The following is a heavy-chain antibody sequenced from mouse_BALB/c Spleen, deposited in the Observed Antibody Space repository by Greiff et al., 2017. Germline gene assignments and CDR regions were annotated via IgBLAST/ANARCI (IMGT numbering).Heavy chain of an antibody. CDR2: IDTSDSYT. CDR1: GYTFTDYW. Sequence: QVQLQQPGAELVMPGASVKMSCKASGYTFTDYWMHWVKQRPGQGLEWIGAIDTSDSYTSYNQKFKGKATLTVDESSSTAYMQLSSLTSEDSAVYYCARWRAYYAMDYWGQGTSVTVSS. V-gene: IGHV1-69*01. J-gene: IGHJ4*01. D-gene: IGHD3-3*01. CDR3: ARWRAYYAMDY.